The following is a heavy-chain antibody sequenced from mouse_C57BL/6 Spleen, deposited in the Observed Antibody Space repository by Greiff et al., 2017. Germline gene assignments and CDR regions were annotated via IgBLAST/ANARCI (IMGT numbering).Heavy chain of an antibody. Sequence: QVQLQQSGAELVRPGASVTLSCKASGYTFTDYEMHWVKQTPVHGLEWIGAIDPETGGTAYNQKFKGKAILTADKSSSTAYMELRSLTSEDSAVYYGTRVVLRPPYSAMDYWGQGTSVTVSA. J-gene: IGHJ4*01. CDR2: IDPETGGT. D-gene: IGHD2-4*01. CDR1: GYTFTDYE. CDR3: TRVVLRPPYSAMDY. V-gene: IGHV1-15*01.